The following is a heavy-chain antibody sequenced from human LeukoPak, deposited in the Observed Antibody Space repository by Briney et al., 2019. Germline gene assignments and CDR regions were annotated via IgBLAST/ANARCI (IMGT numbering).Heavy chain of an antibody. CDR3: ARTYGDYVYILGY. V-gene: IGHV3-53*01. J-gene: IGHJ4*02. CDR2: IYSGGST. CDR1: GFTVSSNY. D-gene: IGHD4-17*01. Sequence: GGSLRLSCAASGFTVSSNYMSWVRQAPGKGLECVSVIYSGGSTYYADSVKGRFTISRDISKNTVYLQMNSLRAEDTAVYYCARTYGDYVYILGYWGQGTLVTVSS.